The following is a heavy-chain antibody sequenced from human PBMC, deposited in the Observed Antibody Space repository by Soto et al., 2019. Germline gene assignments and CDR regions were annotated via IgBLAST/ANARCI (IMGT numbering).Heavy chain of an antibody. CDR2: IYYSGST. Sequence: QVQLQESGPGLAKPSETLSLTCTVSGGSISSYYWSWIRQPPGKGLEWIGYIYYSGSTNYNPSLKSRVTISVDTSKNQFSLKLSSVTAADTAVYYCARVTPSRDYYYYYMDVWGKGTTVTVSS. V-gene: IGHV4-59*01. CDR3: ARVTPSRDYYYYYMDV. J-gene: IGHJ6*03. CDR1: GGSISSYY.